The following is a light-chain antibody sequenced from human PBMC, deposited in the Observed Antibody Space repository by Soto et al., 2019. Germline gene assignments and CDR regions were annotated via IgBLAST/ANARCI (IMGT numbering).Light chain of an antibody. Sequence: EIVLTQSPGTLSSSPGERATLSCRASQSVSSSYLAWYQQKPGQAPRLLIYGASSRATGIPDRFSGSGSGTDFPRTISRLWPEDFAVYYCQQYGSSPRTFGQGTKVDIK. CDR1: QSVSSSY. V-gene: IGKV3-20*01. CDR3: QQYGSSPRT. CDR2: GAS. J-gene: IGKJ1*01.